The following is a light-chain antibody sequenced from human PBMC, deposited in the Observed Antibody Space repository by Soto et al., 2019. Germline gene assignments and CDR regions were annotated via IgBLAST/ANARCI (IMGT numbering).Light chain of an antibody. V-gene: IGKV1-5*03. CDR2: KTS. Sequence: DIQLTQSPSTLSACDGDRVTITCRASQSIGVWLTWYQQKPGKAPKFLIYKTSTLESGVPSRFSGSGSGTEFTLTISSLQPDDFATYHCQYYDNYSWTFGQGTKVEIK. J-gene: IGKJ1*01. CDR3: QYYDNYSWT. CDR1: QSIGVW.